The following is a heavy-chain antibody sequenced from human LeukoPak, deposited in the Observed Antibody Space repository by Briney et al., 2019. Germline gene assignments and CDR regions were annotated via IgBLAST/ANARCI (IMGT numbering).Heavy chain of an antibody. J-gene: IGHJ4*02. Sequence: SQTLSLTCAISGDSVSSNSAAWNWIRQSPSRGLEWLGRTYYRSKWYNDYAVSVKSRITINPDTSKNQFSLKLSSVTAVDTAVYYCARGGVTMWENVIDYWGQGMLVTVSS. D-gene: IGHD3-10*02. CDR2: TYYRSKWYN. V-gene: IGHV6-1*01. CDR1: GDSVSSNSAA. CDR3: ARGGVTMWENVIDY.